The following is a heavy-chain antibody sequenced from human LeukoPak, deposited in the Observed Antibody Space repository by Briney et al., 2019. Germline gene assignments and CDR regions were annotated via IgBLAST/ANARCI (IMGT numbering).Heavy chain of an antibody. J-gene: IGHJ4*02. D-gene: IGHD3-22*01. V-gene: IGHV3-23*01. Sequence: GGSLRLSCAASGFNFDTYTMSWVRQAPGKGVQGVSLISTSAGMSYYTESVKGRITISRDSFRNTLHLKMNDLRAEDTAVYYCVKDTGMYSYDSSGFDSWGQGTLLTVSS. CDR1: GFNFDTYT. CDR3: VKDTGMYSYDSSGFDS. CDR2: ISTSAGMS.